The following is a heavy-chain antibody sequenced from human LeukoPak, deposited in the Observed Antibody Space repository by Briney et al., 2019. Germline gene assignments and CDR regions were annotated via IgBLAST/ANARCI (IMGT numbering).Heavy chain of an antibody. CDR3: ARGSGSYSGAADY. Sequence: ETLSLTFRVHGSSFTGYYWSWIRQPPGKGLEWIGERNHRGSSYFNPSFESRVTISLDMSRKQFSLNLTSVTAADTAFYYCARGSGSYSGAADYWGQGTLVTVSS. D-gene: IGHD6-19*01. CDR2: RNHRGSS. V-gene: IGHV4-34*01. CDR1: GSSFTGYY. J-gene: IGHJ4*02.